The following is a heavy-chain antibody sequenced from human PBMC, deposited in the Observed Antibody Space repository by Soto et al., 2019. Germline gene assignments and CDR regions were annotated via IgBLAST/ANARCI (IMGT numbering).Heavy chain of an antibody. V-gene: IGHV4-34*10. CDR3: ASYFESFAF. Sequence: SETLSLKCAVYDGSYSEYFWSWIRQPPGKGLEWIGEINHSESASYNPSLQSRVSMSVDTSKNLLSLKVKSVTAADTAVYYCASYFESFAFWGQGVLVSVFS. J-gene: IGHJ4*02. CDR1: DGSYSEYF. CDR2: INHSESA.